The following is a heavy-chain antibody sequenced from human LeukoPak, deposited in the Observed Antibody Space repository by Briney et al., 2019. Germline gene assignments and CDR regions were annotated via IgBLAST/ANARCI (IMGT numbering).Heavy chain of an antibody. V-gene: IGHV3-30*02. CDR1: GFTFSSYG. J-gene: IGHJ4*02. CDR3: AKDEGRYSYGIGFDY. CDR2: IRYDGSNK. Sequence: GGSLRLSCAASGFTFSSYGMHWVRQAPGKGLEWVAFIRYDGSNKYYADSVKGRFTISRYNSKNTLYLQMNSLRAEDTAVYYCAKDEGRYSYGIGFDYWGQGTLVTVSS. D-gene: IGHD5-18*01.